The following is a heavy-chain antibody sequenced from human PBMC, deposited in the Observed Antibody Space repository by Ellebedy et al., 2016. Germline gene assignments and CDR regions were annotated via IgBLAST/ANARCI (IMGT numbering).Heavy chain of an antibody. Sequence: GESLKISCAASGFIFGDYWMSWVRQAPGKGLEWVANIQEDGSEKYYVDSVKGRFTVSRDNAKNSLYLQMNSLRAEDTAVYYCVRYRGKANFDYWGQGTLVTVSS. CDR1: GFIFGDYW. CDR3: VRYRGKANFDY. V-gene: IGHV3-7*03. CDR2: IQEDGSEK. D-gene: IGHD1-14*01. J-gene: IGHJ4*02.